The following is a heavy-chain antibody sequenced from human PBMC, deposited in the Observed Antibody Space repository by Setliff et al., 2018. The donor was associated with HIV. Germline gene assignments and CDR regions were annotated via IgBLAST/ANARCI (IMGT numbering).Heavy chain of an antibody. J-gene: IGHJ4*02. CDR1: GYTFSSYD. V-gene: IGHV1-2*06. CDR2: IAPNSGDT. D-gene: IGHD1-26*01. Sequence: ASVKVSCKPSGYTFSSYDINWVRQAPGQGLEWMGRIAPNSGDTKYAQKFEGRVTVTRDTSINTVYMEVSSLRSDDTAVYYCSRDVGVPGRGNALDYWGQGTQVTVSS. CDR3: SRDVGVPGRGNALDY.